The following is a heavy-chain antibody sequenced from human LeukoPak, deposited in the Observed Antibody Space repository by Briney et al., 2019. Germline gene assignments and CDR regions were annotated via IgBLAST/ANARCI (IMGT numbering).Heavy chain of an antibody. CDR3: ARHLYSYGNNWFDP. J-gene: IGHJ5*02. D-gene: IGHD5-18*01. CDR1: GGSISSYY. CDR2: IYYSGST. Sequence: SETLSLTCTVSGGSISSYYWSWIRRPPGKGLEWIGYIYYSGSTNYNPSLKSRVTISVDTSKNQFSLKLSSVTAADTAVYYCARHLYSYGNNWFDPWGQGTLVTVSS. V-gene: IGHV4-59*08.